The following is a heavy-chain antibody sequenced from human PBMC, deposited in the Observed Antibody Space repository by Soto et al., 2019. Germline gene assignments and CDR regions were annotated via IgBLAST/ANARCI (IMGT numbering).Heavy chain of an antibody. V-gene: IGHV3-66*01. J-gene: IGHJ4*02. CDR3: ARGPTQADFDY. Sequence: DVQLVESGGGLVQPGGSLRLSCAASGFTVSSNYMIWVRQPPGKGLEWVSVIYSGGSTYYADSVKGRFTISRDNSKNTLYLQMNSLRAEDTAVYYCARGPTQADFDYWGQGTLVTVSS. CDR2: IYSGGST. CDR1: GFTVSSNY.